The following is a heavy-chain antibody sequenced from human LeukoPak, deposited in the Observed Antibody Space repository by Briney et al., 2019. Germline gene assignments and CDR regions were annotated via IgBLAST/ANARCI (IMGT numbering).Heavy chain of an antibody. D-gene: IGHD3-9*01. CDR3: ARGHYSRYFDWLSPNNWFDP. J-gene: IGHJ5*02. V-gene: IGHV4-30-4*01. CDR1: CGSISSGDYY. Sequence: SETLSLTCTVSCGSISSGDYYWSGIRQPPGKGLEWIGYIYYSGSTYYNPSLKSRVTISVDTSKNQFSRKLSSVTAADTAVYYCARGHYSRYFDWLSPNNWFDPWGQGTLVTVSS. CDR2: IYYSGST.